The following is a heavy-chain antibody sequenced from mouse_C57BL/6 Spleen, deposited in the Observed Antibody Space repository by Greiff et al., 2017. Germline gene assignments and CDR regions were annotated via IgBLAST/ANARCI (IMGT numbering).Heavy chain of an antibody. Sequence: VQLQQSGPELVKPGASVKISCKASGYSFTGYYMNWVKQSPEKSLEWIGEINPSTGGTTYNQKFKAKATLTVDKSSSTAYMQLKSLTSEDSAVYYWARSYGSSYGYFDVWGTGTTVTVSS. V-gene: IGHV1-42*01. D-gene: IGHD1-1*01. CDR2: INPSTGGT. J-gene: IGHJ1*03. CDR1: GYSFTGYY. CDR3: ARSYGSSYGYFDV.